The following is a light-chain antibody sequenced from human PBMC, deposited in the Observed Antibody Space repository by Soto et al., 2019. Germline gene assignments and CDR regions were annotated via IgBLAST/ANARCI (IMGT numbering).Light chain of an antibody. CDR3: AAWDDSLFVWL. Sequence: QSALTQSSSASGTPGQRVTISCSGNNSNIGTNIVNWFQQFPGTAPKLLIYTNNQRPPGVPDRFSGTKSGTSASLAISGLQSEDEAVYYCAAWDDSLFVWLFGGGTQLTVL. CDR2: TNN. CDR1: NSNIGTNI. J-gene: IGLJ7*01. V-gene: IGLV1-44*01.